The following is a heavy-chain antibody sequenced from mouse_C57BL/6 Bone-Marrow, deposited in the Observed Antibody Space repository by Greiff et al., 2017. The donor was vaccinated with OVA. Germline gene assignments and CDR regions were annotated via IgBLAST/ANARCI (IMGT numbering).Heavy chain of an antibody. CDR1: GYTFTSYW. J-gene: IGHJ4*01. CDR2: IDPSDSET. V-gene: IGHV1-52*01. Sequence: QVQLQQPGAELVRPGSSVKLSCKASGYTFTSYWMHWVKQRPIQGLEWIGNIDPSDSETHYNQKFKDKATLTVDKSSSTAYMQLSSLTSEDSAVYYCASPYFYGSSYAMDYWGQGTSVTVSS. CDR3: ASPYFYGSSYAMDY. D-gene: IGHD1-1*01.